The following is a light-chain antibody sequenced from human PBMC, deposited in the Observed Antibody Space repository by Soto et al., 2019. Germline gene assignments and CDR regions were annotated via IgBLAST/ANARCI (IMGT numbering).Light chain of an antibody. Sequence: QSALPQPASVSGSPGQSITISCTGTSSDVGSYNLVSWYQQHPGKAPKVMVYEGSKRPSGVSDRCSGSKSGNTASLTISGLPAEDEAEYYCCSYAGSSIHVVFGGGTKLTVL. J-gene: IGLJ2*01. CDR3: CSYAGSSIHVV. CDR1: SSDVGSYNL. V-gene: IGLV2-23*01. CDR2: EGS.